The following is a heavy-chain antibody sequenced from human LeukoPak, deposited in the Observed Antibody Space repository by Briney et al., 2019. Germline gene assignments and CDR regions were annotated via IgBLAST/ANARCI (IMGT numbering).Heavy chain of an antibody. Sequence: GGSLRLSCAASGFTFSSYAMSWVRQAPGKGLEWVSAISGSGGSTYYADSVKGRFTISRDNPKNTLYLQMNSLGAEDTAVYYCAKDNDWAFDYWGQGTLVTVSS. CDR1: GFTFSSYA. CDR2: ISGSGGST. D-gene: IGHD3-9*01. V-gene: IGHV3-23*01. J-gene: IGHJ4*02. CDR3: AKDNDWAFDY.